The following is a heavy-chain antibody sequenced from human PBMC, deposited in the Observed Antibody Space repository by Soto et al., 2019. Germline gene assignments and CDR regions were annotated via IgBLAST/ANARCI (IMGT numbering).Heavy chain of an antibody. Sequence: KGQEWVAIIYSGGSTYYADSVKGRFTISRDNSKNTLYLQMNSLRAEDTAFFFQAEDGIRDTVPVSAFLLNRSSDL. CDR3: AEDGIRDTVPVSAFLLNRSSDL. J-gene: IGHJ2*01. CDR2: IYSGGST. D-gene: IGHD2-15*01. V-gene: IGHV3-66*01.